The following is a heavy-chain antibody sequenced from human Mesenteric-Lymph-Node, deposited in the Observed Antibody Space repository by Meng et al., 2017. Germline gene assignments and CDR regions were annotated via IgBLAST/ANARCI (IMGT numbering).Heavy chain of an antibody. J-gene: IGHJ3*02. D-gene: IGHD3-22*01. Sequence: GESLKISCAASGFTFSSSWMHWVCQAPEKGLEWVADIKCDGSEKYYVDSVKGRLTISRDNAKNSLYLQVNSLRAEDTALYYCAKDHDSSGYYYGTFVDAFDIWGQGTMVTVSS. CDR2: IKCDGSEK. CDR3: AKDHDSSGYYYGTFVDAFDI. CDR1: GFTFSSSW. V-gene: IGHV3-52*01.